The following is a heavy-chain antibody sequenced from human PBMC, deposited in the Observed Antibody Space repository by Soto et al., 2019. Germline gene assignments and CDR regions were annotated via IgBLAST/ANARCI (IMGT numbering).Heavy chain of an antibody. CDR1: GGSISSYY. D-gene: IGHD6-13*01. J-gene: IGHJ4*02. V-gene: IGHV4-59*01. CDR2: IYYSGST. CDR3: ARDSSSWAYDY. Sequence: KPSETLSLTCTVSGGSISSYYWSWIRQPPGKGLEWIGYIYYSGSTNYNPSLKSRVTISVDTSKNQFSLKLSSVTAADTAVYYCARDSSSWAYDYWGQGTLVTVSS.